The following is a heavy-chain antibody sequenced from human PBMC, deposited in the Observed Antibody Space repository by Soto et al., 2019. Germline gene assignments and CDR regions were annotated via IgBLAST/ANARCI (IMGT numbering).Heavy chain of an antibody. CDR1: GFTFSDYT. CDR3: ARGRFSSTSYGMDV. Sequence: LRLSCAASGFTFSDYTMNWVRQAPGKGLEWISYISSTSNTIHYADSVKGRFTISRDNAKNSLDLQMNSLRDEDTAVYYCARGRFSSTSYGMDVWGQGTTVTVSS. D-gene: IGHD3-3*01. V-gene: IGHV3-48*02. J-gene: IGHJ6*02. CDR2: ISSTSNTI.